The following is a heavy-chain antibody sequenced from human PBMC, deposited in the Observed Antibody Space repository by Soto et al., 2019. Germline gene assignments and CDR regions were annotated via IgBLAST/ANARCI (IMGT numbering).Heavy chain of an antibody. D-gene: IGHD2-2*01. V-gene: IGHV4-59*01. CDR1: NGSISNYY. Sequence: LSLTCTVSNGSISNYYWTWIRQSPGKGLEWIGFVYYSGTTNYNPSLKSRVTISLHTSKNQFSLKLSSVTAADTAVYYCARAPRDAIPDYWGQGTLVTVSS. CDR3: ARAPRDAIPDY. CDR2: VYYSGTT. J-gene: IGHJ4*02.